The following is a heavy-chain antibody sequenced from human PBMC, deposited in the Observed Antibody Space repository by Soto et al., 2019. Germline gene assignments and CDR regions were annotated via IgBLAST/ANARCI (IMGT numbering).Heavy chain of an antibody. CDR1: GGSFSGYY. V-gene: IGHV4-34*01. CDR2: INHSGST. Sequence: SETLALTCAAYGGSFSGYYWSWIRQPPGKGLEWIGEINHSGSTNYNPSLKSRVTISVDTSKNQFSLKLSSVTAADTAVYYCARGKSMVWGQGTLVTVSS. CDR3: ARGKSMV. D-gene: IGHD2-8*01. J-gene: IGHJ4*02.